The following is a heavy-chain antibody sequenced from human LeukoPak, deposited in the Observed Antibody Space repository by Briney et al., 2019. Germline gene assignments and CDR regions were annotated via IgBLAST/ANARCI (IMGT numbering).Heavy chain of an antibody. D-gene: IGHD2-15*01. CDR3: AGAIAAARVYYYYGMDV. V-gene: IGHV1-69*13. J-gene: IGHJ6*02. Sequence: SVKVSCKASGGTFSSYAISWVRQAPGQGLEWMGGIIPIFGTANYAQKFQGRVTITADESTSTAYMELSSLRSEDTAVYYRAGAIAAARVYYYYGMDVWGQGTTVTVSS. CDR1: GGTFSSYA. CDR2: IIPIFGTA.